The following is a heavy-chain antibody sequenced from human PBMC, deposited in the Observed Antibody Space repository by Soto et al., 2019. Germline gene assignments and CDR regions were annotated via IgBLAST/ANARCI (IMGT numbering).Heavy chain of an antibody. D-gene: IGHD2-2*01. CDR3: AKDLNSVVVVPAAPGGMDV. CDR2: FSGSGGST. CDR1: GFTFSSYA. Sequence: EVQLLESGGGLVQPGGSLSLSCAASGFTFSSYAMSWVRQAPGKGLEWVSAFSGSGGSTYYADSVKGRFTISRDNSKNTLYLQMNSLRAEDTAVYYCAKDLNSVVVVPAAPGGMDVWGQGTTVTVSS. J-gene: IGHJ6*02. V-gene: IGHV3-23*01.